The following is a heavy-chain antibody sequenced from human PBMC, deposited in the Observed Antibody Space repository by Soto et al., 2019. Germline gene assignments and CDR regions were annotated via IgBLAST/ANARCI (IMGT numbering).Heavy chain of an antibody. Sequence: PGESLKISCKGSGYSFTSYWIGCVRQMPGKGLEWMGIIYPGDSDTRYSPSFQGQVTISADKSISTAYLQWSSLKASDTAMYYCARHPLMYYDSSGYPGYFDYWGQGTLVTV. J-gene: IGHJ4*02. CDR2: IYPGDSDT. V-gene: IGHV5-51*01. CDR3: ARHPLMYYDSSGYPGYFDY. CDR1: GYSFTSYW. D-gene: IGHD3-22*01.